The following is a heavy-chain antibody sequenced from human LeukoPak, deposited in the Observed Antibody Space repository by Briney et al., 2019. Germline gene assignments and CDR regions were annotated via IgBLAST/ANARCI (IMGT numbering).Heavy chain of an antibody. V-gene: IGHV3-74*01. CDR2: INPDGRSS. Sequence: GGSLRLSCAASGFTFSSHWIHWVRQAPGKSLVWVSGINPDGRSSIYADSVTGRFTISRDNAVDTLYLQMNSLRAEDTAVYYCTREVNAFDIWGQGTVVTVSS. D-gene: IGHD4-11*01. CDR3: TREVNAFDI. CDR1: GFTFSSHW. J-gene: IGHJ3*02.